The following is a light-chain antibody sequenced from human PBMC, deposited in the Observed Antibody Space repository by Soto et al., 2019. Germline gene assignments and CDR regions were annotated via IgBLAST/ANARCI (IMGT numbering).Light chain of an antibody. CDR1: QSVSSN. V-gene: IGKV3D-15*01. J-gene: IGKJ5*01. Sequence: EIVMTQSPATLSVSPGERATLSCRASQSVSSNLAWYQQRPGQAPRLLIYSTSYRANGIPDRFSGSGSGTDFTLTISRLESEDFAVYYCQQYNNWPPITFGQGTRLEIK. CDR3: QQYNNWPPIT. CDR2: STS.